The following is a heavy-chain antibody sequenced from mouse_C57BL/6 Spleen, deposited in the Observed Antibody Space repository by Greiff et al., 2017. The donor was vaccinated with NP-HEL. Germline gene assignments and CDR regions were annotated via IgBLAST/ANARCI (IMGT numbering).Heavy chain of an antibody. CDR1: GFTFSDYG. V-gene: IGHV5-17*01. D-gene: IGHD1-1*01. CDR2: ISSGSSTI. Sequence: EVKLMESGGGLVKPGGSLKLSCAASGFTFSDYGMHWVRQAPEKGLEWVAYISSGSSTIYYADTVKGRFTISRDNAKNTLFLQMTSLRSEDTAMYYCARPGVVATDWYFDVWGTGTTVTVSS. CDR3: ARPGVVATDWYFDV. J-gene: IGHJ1*03.